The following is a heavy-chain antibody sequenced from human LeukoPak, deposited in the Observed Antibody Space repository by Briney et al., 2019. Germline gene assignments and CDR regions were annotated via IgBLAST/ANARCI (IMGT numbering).Heavy chain of an antibody. D-gene: IGHD3-22*01. Sequence: SETLFLTCTVSGGSISSYYWSWIRQPPGKGLEWIGYIYYSGSTNYNPSLKSRVTISVDTSKNQFSLKLSSVTAADTAVYYCARDRSDYYDSSGYGGYFDYWGQGTLVTVSS. CDR2: IYYSGST. V-gene: IGHV4-59*01. CDR3: ARDRSDYYDSSGYGGYFDY. CDR1: GGSISSYY. J-gene: IGHJ4*02.